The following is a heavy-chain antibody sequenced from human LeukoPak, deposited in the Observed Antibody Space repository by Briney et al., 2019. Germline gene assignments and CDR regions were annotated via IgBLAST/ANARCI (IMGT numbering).Heavy chain of an antibody. CDR1: GFTFSSRDW. Sequence: TGGSLRLSCVASGFTFSSRDWMTWVRQAPGQGLEWVANIKQDGSEKNYVDSVKGRFTISRDNAKNSVDLQMNSLRVEDTAVYYCARVAAASTGIVVNFYYSMDIWGKGTTVTISS. CDR3: ARVAAASTGIVVNFYYSMDI. D-gene: IGHD6-13*01. J-gene: IGHJ6*03. CDR2: IKQDGSEK. V-gene: IGHV3-7*01.